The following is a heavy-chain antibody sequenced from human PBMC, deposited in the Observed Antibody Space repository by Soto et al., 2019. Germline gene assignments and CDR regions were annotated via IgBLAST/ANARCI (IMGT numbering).Heavy chain of an antibody. V-gene: IGHV3-48*02. D-gene: IGHD6-19*01. Sequence: EVQLVESGGDLVQRGGSLRLSCAASGFTFSIYSMNWVRQAPGKGLEWFSYITSDTKTIKYADSVKGRFTISRDNAKSSVVLQMNSLRDEDTAVYYCAISVEGHFDYWGQGTVVTVSS. CDR1: GFTFSIYS. J-gene: IGHJ4*02. CDR2: ITSDTKTI. CDR3: AISVEGHFDY.